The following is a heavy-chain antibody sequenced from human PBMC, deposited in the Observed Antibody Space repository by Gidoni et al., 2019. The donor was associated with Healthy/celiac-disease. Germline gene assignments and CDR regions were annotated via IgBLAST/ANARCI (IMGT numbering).Heavy chain of an antibody. Sequence: QVQLVESGGGVVQPGRSLRLSCAASGFTFSSYGMHWVRQAPGKGLEWVAVIWYDGSNKYYADSVKGRFTISRDNSKNTLYLQMNSLRAEDTAVYYCARGDFTMIGQLDYWGQGTLVTVSS. CDR2: IWYDGSNK. CDR3: ARGDFTMIGQLDY. J-gene: IGHJ4*02. CDR1: GFTFSSYG. V-gene: IGHV3-33*01. D-gene: IGHD3-22*01.